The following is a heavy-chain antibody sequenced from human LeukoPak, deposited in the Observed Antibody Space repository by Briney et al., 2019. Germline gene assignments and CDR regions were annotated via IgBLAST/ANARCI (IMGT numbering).Heavy chain of an antibody. CDR2: TYSGGST. J-gene: IGHJ4*02. CDR3: ARGLGYCTSTTCLLPFDY. Sequence: GGSLRLSCAASGFTVSTYYMTWVRQAPGKGLECVSVTYSGGSTYYADSVKGRFTVSRDNSKTTLYLQMNSLRAEDTAMYYCARGLGYCTSTTCLLPFDYWGQGTLVTVSS. CDR1: GFTVSTYY. V-gene: IGHV3-53*01. D-gene: IGHD2-2*01.